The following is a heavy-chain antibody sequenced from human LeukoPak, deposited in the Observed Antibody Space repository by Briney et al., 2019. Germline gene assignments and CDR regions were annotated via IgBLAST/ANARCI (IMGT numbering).Heavy chain of an antibody. CDR3: ARRANYYDSSGYYYYYYYMDV. V-gene: IGHV4-39*07. J-gene: IGHJ6*03. D-gene: IGHD3-22*01. CDR2: INHSGST. Sequence: SETLSLTCTVSGGSISSISNYWGWIRQPPGKGLEWIGEINHSGSTNYNPSLKSRVTISVDTSKTQFSLKLSSVTAADTAMYYCARRANYYDSSGYYYYYYYMDVWGEGTTVTISS. CDR1: GGSISSISNY.